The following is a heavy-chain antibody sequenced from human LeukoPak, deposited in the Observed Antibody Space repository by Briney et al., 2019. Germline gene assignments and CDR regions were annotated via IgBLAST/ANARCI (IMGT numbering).Heavy chain of an antibody. CDR1: GDSVSSNSAT. CDR2: TYYRSKWYN. D-gene: IGHD6-13*01. Sequence: SQTLSLTCALSGDSVSSNSATWSWIRQSPSRGLEWLGRTYYRSKWYNDYAVSVKSRITINPDTSRNQFSLQLNSVTPEDTAVYYCARGSSSNSWYFDCWGQGTLVTVSS. V-gene: IGHV6-1*01. J-gene: IGHJ4*02. CDR3: ARGSSSNSWYFDC.